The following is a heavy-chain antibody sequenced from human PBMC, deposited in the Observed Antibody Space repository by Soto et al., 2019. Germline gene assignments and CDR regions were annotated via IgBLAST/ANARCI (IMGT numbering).Heavy chain of an antibody. Sequence: SETLSLTCTVSGGSISSGNYYWSWIRQHPGKGLEWIGYIYYSGSTSYNPSLKSRLNISIDRPKNHFSLNLRSVTAADTAVYFCARVRIAGALXFDHWGQGVLVTVSS. CDR2: IYYSGST. V-gene: IGHV4-31*03. J-gene: IGHJ4*02. CDR3: ARVRIAGALXFDH. CDR1: GGSISSGNYY. D-gene: IGHD1-26*01.